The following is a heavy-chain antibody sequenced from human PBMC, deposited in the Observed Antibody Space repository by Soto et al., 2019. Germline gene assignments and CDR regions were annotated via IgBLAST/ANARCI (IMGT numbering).Heavy chain of an antibody. CDR2: ISSSSRTI. CDR1: GFTLSSYN. Sequence: PGGSLGLSCAASGFTLSSYNMNWVRQATGKGLEWISYISSSSRTIYYADSVKGRFTISRDDAKNSLFLQLNSLRDEDTAVYYCARGRGDSYYYPMDVWGQGTTVTVSS. J-gene: IGHJ6*02. CDR3: ARGRGDSYYYPMDV. V-gene: IGHV3-48*02.